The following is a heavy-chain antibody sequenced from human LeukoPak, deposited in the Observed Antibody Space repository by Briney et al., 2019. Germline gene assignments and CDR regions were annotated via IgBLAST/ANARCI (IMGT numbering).Heavy chain of an antibody. J-gene: IGHJ4*02. V-gene: IGHV4-59*08. CDR3: ATSCGNSYGCYFDY. D-gene: IGHD5-18*01. CDR1: GASISSYY. CDR2: IYYSGST. Sequence: SGTLSLTCTVSGASISSYYWSWIRQPPGKGLEWIGYIYYSGSTNYNPSLKSRVTISVDTSKSQFSLRLSSVTAADTAIYCCATSCGNSYGCYFDYWGQGTLVTVSS.